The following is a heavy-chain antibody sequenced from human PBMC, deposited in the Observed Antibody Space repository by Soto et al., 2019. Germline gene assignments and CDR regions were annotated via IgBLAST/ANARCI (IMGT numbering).Heavy chain of an antibody. D-gene: IGHD3-16*02. CDR3: AKALGELSPESYDY. CDR2: NSYDGSNK. CDR1: GFSFSSFG. Sequence: QVQLVESGGGVVQPGRSLRLSCAASGFSFSSFGMHWVRQAPGKGLEWVAFNSYDGSNKYYADSVKGRFTISKDSSEQTLYLQMNSLRPEDTAVYYCAKALGELSPESYDYWGQGTLVTVSS. V-gene: IGHV3-30*18. J-gene: IGHJ4*02.